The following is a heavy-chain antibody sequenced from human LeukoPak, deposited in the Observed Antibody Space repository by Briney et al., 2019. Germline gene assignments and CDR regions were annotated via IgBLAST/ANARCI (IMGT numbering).Heavy chain of an antibody. CDR3: ARVYCSSTSCYKGGGDY. Sequence: GASVKVSCXASGYTFTSYGISWVRQAHGQGLEWMGWISAYNGNTNYAQKLQGRVTMTTDTSTSTAYMELRSLRSDDTAVYYCARVYCSSTSCYKGGGDYWGQGTLVTVSS. V-gene: IGHV1-18*01. J-gene: IGHJ4*02. D-gene: IGHD2-2*02. CDR2: ISAYNGNT. CDR1: GYTFTSYG.